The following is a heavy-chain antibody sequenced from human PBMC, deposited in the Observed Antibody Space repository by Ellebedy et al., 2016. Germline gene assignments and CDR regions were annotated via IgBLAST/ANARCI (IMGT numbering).Heavy chain of an antibody. D-gene: IGHD5-12*01. Sequence: SLKISCAASGFTFDDYAMHWVRQAPGKGLEWVSGISWNSGSIGYADSVKGRFTISRDNAKNTLYLQMNSLRAEDTAVYYCATLSRGAYDGDFWGQGTLVTVSS. CDR1: GFTFDDYA. V-gene: IGHV3-9*01. CDR3: ATLSRGAYDGDF. CDR2: ISWNSGSI. J-gene: IGHJ4*02.